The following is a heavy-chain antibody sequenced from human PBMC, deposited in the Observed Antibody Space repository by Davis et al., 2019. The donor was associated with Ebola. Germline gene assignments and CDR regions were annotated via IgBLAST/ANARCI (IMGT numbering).Heavy chain of an antibody. CDR1: GFTFSSYA. Sequence: GESLKISCAASGFTFSSYAMSWVRQAPGKGLEWVSAISGSGGSTYYADSVKGRFTISRDNSKNTLYLQMNSLRAEDTAVYYCAKDLLPRSSGWGFDYWGQGTLVTVSS. D-gene: IGHD6-19*01. CDR2: ISGSGGST. CDR3: AKDLLPRSSGWGFDY. V-gene: IGHV3-23*01. J-gene: IGHJ4*02.